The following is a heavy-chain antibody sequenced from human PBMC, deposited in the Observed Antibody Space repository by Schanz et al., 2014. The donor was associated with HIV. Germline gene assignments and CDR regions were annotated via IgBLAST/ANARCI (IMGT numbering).Heavy chain of an antibody. V-gene: IGHV1-8*02. Sequence: QVQLVQSGAEVQKPGASVKVSCKASGYSFTSYDINWVRQATGQGLEWMGWVNPKSGNTGYAQKFQGRVTMTRNTSISTAYMELTSLRPEDTAVYYCARRRGWGSYRYFPYGLDVWGQGTPVTV. CDR2: VNPKSGNT. CDR1: GYSFTSYD. D-gene: IGHD3-16*02. CDR3: ARRRGWGSYRYFPYGLDV. J-gene: IGHJ6*02.